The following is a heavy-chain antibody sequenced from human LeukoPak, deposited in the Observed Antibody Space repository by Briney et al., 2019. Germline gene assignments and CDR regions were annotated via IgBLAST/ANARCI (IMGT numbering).Heavy chain of an antibody. CDR3: ARDLDY. Sequence: GGSLRLSCAASKFTFSTYLMSWVRQAPGKGLEWVASIKQDGTEKYYVDSVKGRFTISRDNAKNSLCLQMNSLRAEDTGVYYCARDLDYWGQGTLVTVSS. J-gene: IGHJ4*02. CDR1: KFTFSTYL. CDR2: IKQDGTEK. V-gene: IGHV3-7*01.